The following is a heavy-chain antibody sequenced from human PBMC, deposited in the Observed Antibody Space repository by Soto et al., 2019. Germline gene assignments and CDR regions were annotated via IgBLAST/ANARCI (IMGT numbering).Heavy chain of an antibody. V-gene: IGHV4-34*01. J-gene: IGHJ1*01. CDR3: ARGDYFYSNRYFQH. D-gene: IGHD2-21*01. CDR2: INHSGST. CDR1: GGSFSGYY. Sequence: SETLSLTCAVYGGSFSGYYWSWIRQPPGKGLEWIGEINHSGSTNYNPSLKSRVTISVDTSKNQFSLKLSSVTAADTAVYYCARGDYFYSNRYFQHWGQGTLVTVSS.